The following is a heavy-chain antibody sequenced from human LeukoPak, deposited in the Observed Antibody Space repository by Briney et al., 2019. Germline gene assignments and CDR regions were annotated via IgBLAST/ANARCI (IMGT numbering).Heavy chain of an antibody. D-gene: IGHD1-26*01. CDR3: AKHPGDFTGIVNYYHMDV. CDR1: GFTFSSYE. CDR2: ISSSGSTI. Sequence: GGSLRLSCAASGFTFSSYEMNWVRQAPGKGLEGVSYISSSGSTIYYADSVKGRFTISRDNSQNILFLQMNSLRPEDTAIYYCAKHPGDFTGIVNYYHMDVWGKGTTVTVSS. J-gene: IGHJ6*03. V-gene: IGHV3-48*03.